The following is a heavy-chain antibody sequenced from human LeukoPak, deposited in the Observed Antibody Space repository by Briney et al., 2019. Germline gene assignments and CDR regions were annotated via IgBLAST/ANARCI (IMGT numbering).Heavy chain of an antibody. CDR3: AGARGFGELFDY. Sequence: PSETLSLTCTVSGGSISSYYWSWIRQPPGKGLEWIGYIYYSGSTNYNPSLKSRVTISVDTSKNQFSLKLSSVTAADTAVYYCAGARGFGELFDYWGQGTLVTVSS. CDR1: GGSISSYY. CDR2: IYYSGST. J-gene: IGHJ4*02. V-gene: IGHV4-59*01. D-gene: IGHD3-10*01.